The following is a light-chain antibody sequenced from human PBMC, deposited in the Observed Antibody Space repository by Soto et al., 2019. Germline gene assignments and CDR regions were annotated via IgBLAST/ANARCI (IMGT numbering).Light chain of an antibody. CDR1: RRITRNY. CDR2: DAT. CDR3: HQYESSPQT. J-gene: IGKJ3*01. V-gene: IGKV3-20*01. Sequence: IVLTQSPAILSLSPGERATLSCRASRRITRNYLAWYQQRPGQAPRLLIYDATARATGIPGRFSGSGFGTDFTLTISRLEPEDFAVYFCHQYESSPQTFGPGTKVDV.